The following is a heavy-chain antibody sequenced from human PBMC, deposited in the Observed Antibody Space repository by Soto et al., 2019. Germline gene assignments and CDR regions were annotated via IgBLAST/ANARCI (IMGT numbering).Heavy chain of an antibody. J-gene: IGHJ4*02. CDR2: IYKSATT. Sequence: SETLSLTCSVSGDSISNLDYFWAWIRQPPGQALEYIGYIYKSATTYYNPSFESRVAISVDTSKSQFSLNVTSVSAADTAVYYCATSQKGYNWNYFDHWGQRALVTVSS. V-gene: IGHV4-30-4*01. CDR1: GDSISNLDYF. CDR3: ATSQKGYNWNYFDH. D-gene: IGHD1-20*01.